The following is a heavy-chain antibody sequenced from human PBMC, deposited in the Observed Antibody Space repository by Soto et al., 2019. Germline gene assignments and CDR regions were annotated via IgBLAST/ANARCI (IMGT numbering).Heavy chain of an antibody. CDR1: GFTVSRNY. Sequence: EVQLVESGGGLVQPGGSLRLSCAASGFTVSRNYMSWVPQPPGKGREWVSVIYSGGSTYYADSVKGRFTISRDNSKNTLYLQMNSLRAEDTAVYYCAREEDYGDYVGDYWGQGTLVTVSS. D-gene: IGHD4-17*01. J-gene: IGHJ4*02. V-gene: IGHV3-66*01. CDR3: AREEDYGDYVGDY. CDR2: IYSGGST.